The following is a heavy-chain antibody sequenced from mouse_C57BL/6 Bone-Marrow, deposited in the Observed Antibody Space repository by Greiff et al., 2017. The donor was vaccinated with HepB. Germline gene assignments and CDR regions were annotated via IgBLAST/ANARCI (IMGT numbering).Heavy chain of an antibody. D-gene: IGHD2-5*01. Sequence: EVHLVESGGGLVQPGGSLKLSCAASGFTFSDYYMYWVRQTPEKRLEWVAYISNGGGSTYYPDTVKGRFTISRDNAKNTLYLQMSRLKSEDTAMYYCARPYSNPWYFDVWGTGTTVTVSS. CDR3: ARPYSNPWYFDV. CDR2: ISNGGGST. J-gene: IGHJ1*03. V-gene: IGHV5-12*01. CDR1: GFTFSDYY.